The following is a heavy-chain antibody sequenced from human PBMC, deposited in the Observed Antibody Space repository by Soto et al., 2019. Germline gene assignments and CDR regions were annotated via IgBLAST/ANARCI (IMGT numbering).Heavy chain of an antibody. CDR1: GGSFSGYY. CDR2: INHSGST. J-gene: IGHJ5*02. Sequence: SETLSLTCAVYGGSFSGYYWSWIRQPPGKGLEWIGEINHSGSTNYNPSLKSRVTISVDTSKNQFSLKLSSVTAADTAVYYCARLFSSSFERDWFDPWGQGTLVTVSS. V-gene: IGHV4-34*01. CDR3: ARLFSSSFERDWFDP. D-gene: IGHD6-6*01.